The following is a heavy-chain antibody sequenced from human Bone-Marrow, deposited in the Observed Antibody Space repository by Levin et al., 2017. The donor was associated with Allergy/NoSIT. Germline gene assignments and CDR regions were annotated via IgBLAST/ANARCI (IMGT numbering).Heavy chain of an antibody. CDR3: ARIDCTGNNCNPYYYYGMDV. Sequence: QPGGSLRLSCTASGFTFNTYGMHWVRQAPGKGLEWVAVIWYDGSQKYFADSVKGRFSMSRDNSKNTLYLQMNNLRAEDTAVYYCARIDCTGNNCNPYYYYGMDVWGQGTTVIVSS. CDR2: IWYDGSQK. V-gene: IGHV3-33*01. CDR1: GFTFNTYG. D-gene: IGHD2-8*02. J-gene: IGHJ6*02.